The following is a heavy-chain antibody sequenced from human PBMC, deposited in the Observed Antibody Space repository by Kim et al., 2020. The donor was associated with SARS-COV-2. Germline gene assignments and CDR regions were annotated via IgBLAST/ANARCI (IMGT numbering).Heavy chain of an antibody. J-gene: IGHJ6*02. D-gene: IGHD2-15*01. CDR2: IYYSGST. CDR3: ARDCSGGSCYYYYYGMDV. Sequence: SETLSLTCTVSGGSISSGGYYWSWIRQHPGKGLEWIGYIYYSGSTYYNPSLKSRVTISVDTSKNQFSLKLSSVTAADTAVYYCARDCSGGSCYYYYYGMDVWGQGTTVTVSS. CDR1: GGSISSGGYY. V-gene: IGHV4-31*03.